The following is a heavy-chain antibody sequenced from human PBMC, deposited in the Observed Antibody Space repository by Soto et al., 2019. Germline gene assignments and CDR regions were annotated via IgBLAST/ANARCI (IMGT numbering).Heavy chain of an antibody. CDR2: ISGSGGSV. D-gene: IGHD1-26*01. Sequence: PGGSLRLSCVASGFTFSSYAMSWVRQAPEKGLEWVSAISGSGGSVYYADAVTGRFTISRDNSKNTLYLQMNSLRAEDAAIYYCAKEKVQVGATLTYYFDYWGQGTLVTVSS. CDR3: AKEKVQVGATLTYYFDY. J-gene: IGHJ4*02. V-gene: IGHV3-23*01. CDR1: GFTFSSYA.